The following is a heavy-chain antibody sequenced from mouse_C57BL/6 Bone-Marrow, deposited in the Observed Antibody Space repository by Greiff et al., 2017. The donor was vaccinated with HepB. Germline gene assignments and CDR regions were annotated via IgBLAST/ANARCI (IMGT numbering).Heavy chain of an antibody. D-gene: IGHD1-1*01. CDR1: EYEFPSHD. Sequence: EVMLVESGGGLVQPGESLKLSCESNEYEFPSHDMSWVRKTPEKRLELVAAINSDGGSTYYPDTMERRFIISRDNTKKTLYLQMSSLRSEDTALYYCARLDYYGSSNWYFDVWGTGTTVTVSS. J-gene: IGHJ1*03. V-gene: IGHV5-2*01. CDR2: INSDGGST. CDR3: ARLDYYGSSNWYFDV.